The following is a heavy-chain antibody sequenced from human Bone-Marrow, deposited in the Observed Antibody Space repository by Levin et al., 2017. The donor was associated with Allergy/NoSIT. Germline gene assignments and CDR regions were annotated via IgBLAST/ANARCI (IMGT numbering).Heavy chain of an antibody. CDR1: GFTFSSYT. CDR2: ISTVGTSI. CDR3: TRERSLAVAAPGY. Sequence: GGSLRLSCAASGFTFSSYTMNWVRQTPGKGLEWVASISTVGTSIDYADSVKGRFTISRDNAKNSLYLQMNNLRAEDTAVYYCTRERSLAVAAPGYWGQGTLVAVSS. J-gene: IGHJ4*02. D-gene: IGHD6-19*01. V-gene: IGHV3-21*01.